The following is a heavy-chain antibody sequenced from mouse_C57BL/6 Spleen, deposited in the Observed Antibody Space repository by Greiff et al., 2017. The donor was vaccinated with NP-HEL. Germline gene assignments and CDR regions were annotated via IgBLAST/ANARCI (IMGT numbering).Heavy chain of an antibody. Sequence: VQLQQPGTELVKPGASVKLSCKASGYTFTSYWMHWVKQRPGQGLEWIGNINPSNGGTKYNEKFKSKATLTVDKSSSTAYMQLSSLTSEDSAVYYCARDDGPYGGFAYWGQGTLVTVSA. CDR1: GYTFTSYW. J-gene: IGHJ3*01. CDR3: ARDDGPYGGFAY. D-gene: IGHD2-3*01. V-gene: IGHV1-53*01. CDR2: INPSNGGT.